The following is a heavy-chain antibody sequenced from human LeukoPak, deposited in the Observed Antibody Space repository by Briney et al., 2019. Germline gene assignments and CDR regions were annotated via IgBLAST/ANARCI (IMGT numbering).Heavy chain of an antibody. CDR3: ARGVSPPFWSDLPPWFGP. J-gene: IGHJ5*02. CDR1: GGTFSSYA. CDR2: IIPIFGTA. V-gene: IGHV1-69*05. Sequence: GASVKVSCKASGGTFSSYAISWVRQAPGQGLEWMGGIIPIFGTANYAQKFQGRVTITTDESTSTAYMELSSLRSEDTAVYYCARGVSPPFWSDLPPWFGPWGQGILVNVSS. D-gene: IGHD3-3*01.